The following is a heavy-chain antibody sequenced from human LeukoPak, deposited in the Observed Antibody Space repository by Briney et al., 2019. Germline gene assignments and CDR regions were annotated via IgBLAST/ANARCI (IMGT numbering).Heavy chain of an antibody. CDR2: IEFDGIEK. V-gene: IGHV3-30*02. Sequence: PGGSLRLAWSAAGLTVSHYGMDWARQAPGKGRGWVAFIEFDGIEKYSADSVKGRFTIYRDNSKNTLYLQMNRLRPEDTALYYCANHITVHCSRSSCSDYWGQGTLVPVSS. CDR3: ANHITVHCSRSSCSDY. CDR1: GLTVSHYG. J-gene: IGHJ4*02. D-gene: IGHD2-2*01.